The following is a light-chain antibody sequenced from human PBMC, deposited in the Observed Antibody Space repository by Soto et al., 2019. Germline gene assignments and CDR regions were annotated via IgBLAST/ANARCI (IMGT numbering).Light chain of an antibody. CDR3: QQYYSYPRT. J-gene: IGKJ1*01. CDR2: AAS. Sequence: DVQMTQSPSTLSASVGDRVTITCRASQSINNLLAGYQQKPGKATKLLMYAASTLQSGVPSRFSGSGAGTDFTLTSSCLQSEDFATYYCQQYYSYPRTFGQGTKVDIK. V-gene: IGKV1-5*01. CDR1: QSINNL.